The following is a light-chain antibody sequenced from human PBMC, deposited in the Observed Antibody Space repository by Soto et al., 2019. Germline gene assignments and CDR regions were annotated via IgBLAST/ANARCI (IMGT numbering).Light chain of an antibody. Sequence: QSALTQAPSVSGAPGQRVTISCTRSSSNIGAGSEVHWYHQPPGTAPKLLIYDNNNRPSGVPDRFSVSKSGTSASLAITGLQAEDEADYYCQSYDNSLSVPYVFGTGTKVTVL. J-gene: IGLJ1*01. V-gene: IGLV1-40*01. CDR3: QSYDNSLSVPYV. CDR2: DNN. CDR1: SSNIGAGSE.